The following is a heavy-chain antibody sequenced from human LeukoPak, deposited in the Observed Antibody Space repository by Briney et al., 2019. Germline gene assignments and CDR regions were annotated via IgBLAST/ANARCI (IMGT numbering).Heavy chain of an antibody. Sequence: PGGSLRLSCAASGFTFSIYWMSWVRQAPGKGLEWVANIKPDGSEEYYVDSVKGRFTFSRDNVKNSLYLQMNSLRAEDTAVYYCAKSYYGGWGQGTLVTVSS. D-gene: IGHD2-21*01. J-gene: IGHJ4*02. CDR1: GFTFSIYW. V-gene: IGHV3-7*01. CDR3: AKSYYGG. CDR2: IKPDGSEE.